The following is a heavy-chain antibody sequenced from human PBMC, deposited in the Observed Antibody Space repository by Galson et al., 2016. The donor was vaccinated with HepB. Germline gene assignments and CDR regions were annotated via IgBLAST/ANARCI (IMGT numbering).Heavy chain of an antibody. J-gene: IGHJ1*01. Sequence: SVKVSCKASGGSFSDSGISWVRQAPGQGLEWMGGIIPMFGRANYAQKFQGRVNVMADESTNTAHMDLSSLTSEDTAVYCCAISMAAAGPIEHWGQGTLVTVSS. CDR1: GGSFSDSG. V-gene: IGHV1-69*13. D-gene: IGHD6-13*01. CDR2: IIPMFGRA. CDR3: AISMAAAGPIEH.